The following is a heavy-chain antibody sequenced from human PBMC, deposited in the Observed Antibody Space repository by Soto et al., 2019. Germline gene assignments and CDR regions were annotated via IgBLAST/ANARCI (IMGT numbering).Heavy chain of an antibody. J-gene: IGHJ4*02. V-gene: IGHV3-23*01. D-gene: IGHD3-22*01. CDR1: GFTFDTYA. Sequence: GGSLRLSCAASGFTFDTYAMTWVRQAPGKGLEWVSAISGSGGSTNYADSVQGRFSISRDSSKNTLYLQMDSLRAEDTAVYYCAKVYDRSGYYYGFDYWGQGTLVTV. CDR3: AKVYDRSGYYYGFDY. CDR2: ISGSGGST.